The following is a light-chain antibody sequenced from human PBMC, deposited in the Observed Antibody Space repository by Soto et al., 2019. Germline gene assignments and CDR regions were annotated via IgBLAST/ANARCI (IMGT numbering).Light chain of an antibody. Sequence: EIVLTQSPGTLSLSPGERATLSCRASQSVRSDYLAWYQQKPGQAPRLHIYGASTRATGIPDRFTGSGSGTDFTLTXXRLEXXDXXXXXXXXYGSSPRTFGQGTKVEIK. CDR2: GAS. CDR1: QSVRSDY. J-gene: IGKJ1*01. V-gene: IGKV3-20*01. CDR3: XXYGSSPRT.